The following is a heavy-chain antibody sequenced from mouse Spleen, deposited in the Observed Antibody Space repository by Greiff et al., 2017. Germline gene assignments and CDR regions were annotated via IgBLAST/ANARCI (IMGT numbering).Heavy chain of an antibody. Sequence: VQLQQSGPGLVQPSQSLSITCTVSGFSLTSYGVHWVRQSPGKGLEWLGVIWSGGSTDYNAAFISRLSISKDNSKSQVFFKMNSLQANDTAIYYCARTWLLRGAWFAYWGQGTLGAVSA. J-gene: IGHJ3*01. V-gene: IGHV2-2*02. CDR3: ARTWLLRGAWFAY. D-gene: IGHD2-3*01. CDR2: IWSGGST. CDR1: GFSLTSYG.